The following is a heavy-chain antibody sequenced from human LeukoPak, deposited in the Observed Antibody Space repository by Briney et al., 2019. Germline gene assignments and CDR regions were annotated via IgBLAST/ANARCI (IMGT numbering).Heavy chain of an antibody. Sequence: SGTLSLTCSVSGXSISSSSDYWGWIRQPPGKGPEWIGSIYHSGSTYYNPSLKSRVTIFVDTSKNQFSLKLSSVTAADTAVYYCSRASSSGWYYFDYWGQGTLVTVSS. CDR1: GXSISSSSDY. CDR3: SRASSSGWYYFDY. CDR2: IYHSGST. D-gene: IGHD6-19*01. V-gene: IGHV4-39*01. J-gene: IGHJ4*02.